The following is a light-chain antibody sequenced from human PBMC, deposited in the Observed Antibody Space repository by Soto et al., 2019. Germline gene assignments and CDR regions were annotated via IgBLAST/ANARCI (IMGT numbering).Light chain of an antibody. Sequence: QSALTQPASVSESPGQSITISCTGTSSDVGGYNYVSWYQQHPGKAPKLMIYEVSNRPSGVSNRFSGSKSGNTASLTISGLQAEDEADYYCSSYTSSSTLDVIFGGGTQLTVL. CDR2: EVS. CDR3: SSYTSSSTLDVI. J-gene: IGLJ2*01. CDR1: SSDVGGYNY. V-gene: IGLV2-14*01.